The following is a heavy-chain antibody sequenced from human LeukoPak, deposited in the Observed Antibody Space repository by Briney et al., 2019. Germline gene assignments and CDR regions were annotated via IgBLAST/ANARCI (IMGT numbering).Heavy chain of an antibody. V-gene: IGHV4-28*01. D-gene: IGHD2-2*01. CDR3: ARQFPYIVVVPAADFDY. CDR1: GYSITSSSW. Sequence: PSDTLSLTCAVSGYSITSSSWWGWIRQPPGKGLEWIGYIYHSGTTYYNPSLQSRVTISVDTSKNQFSLKLSSVTAADTAVYYCARQFPYIVVVPAADFDYWGQGTLVTVSS. J-gene: IGHJ4*02. CDR2: IYHSGTT.